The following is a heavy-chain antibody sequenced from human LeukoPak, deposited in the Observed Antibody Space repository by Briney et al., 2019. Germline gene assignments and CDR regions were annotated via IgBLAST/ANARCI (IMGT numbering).Heavy chain of an antibody. CDR3: ARGVYSSGWLAFDI. J-gene: IGHJ3*02. V-gene: IGHV3-48*03. CDR1: GFTFSSYE. D-gene: IGHD6-19*01. CDR2: ISSSGSTI. Sequence: PGGSLRLSCAASGFTFSSYEMNWVRQAPGKGLEWVSYISSSGSTIYYADSVKGRFTISRDNAKNSLYLQMNSLRAEDTAVYYCARGVYSSGWLAFDIWGQGTMVTVSS.